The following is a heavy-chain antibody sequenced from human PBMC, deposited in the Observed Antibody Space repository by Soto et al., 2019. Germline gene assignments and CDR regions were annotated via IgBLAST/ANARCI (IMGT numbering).Heavy chain of an antibody. J-gene: IGHJ4*02. CDR2: INHSGST. CDR1: GGSFSGYY. Sequence: SEALCLTWAVYGGSFSGYYWSWCRQPPGKGLEWIGEINHSGSTNYNPSLKSRVTISVDTSKNQFSLKPSSVTAADTAVYYCARGLNYDFWSGYYYWGQGTLVTVSS. V-gene: IGHV4-34*01. CDR3: ARGLNYDFWSGYYY. D-gene: IGHD3-3*01.